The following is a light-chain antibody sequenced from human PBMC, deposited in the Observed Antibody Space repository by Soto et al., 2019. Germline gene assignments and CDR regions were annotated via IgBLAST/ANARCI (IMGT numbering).Light chain of an antibody. CDR2: RAS. J-gene: IGKJ1*01. Sequence: EIVLTQSPGTLSLSPGERVTLSCRASQTISDSYVAWYQQKPGQAPRLLIYRASRRASGIPDRFTGSGSGTDFSLTISRLEPEDFAVYCCQQYGTSPSWTFGQGTKVEV. CDR3: QQYGTSPSWT. CDR1: QTISDSY. V-gene: IGKV3-20*01.